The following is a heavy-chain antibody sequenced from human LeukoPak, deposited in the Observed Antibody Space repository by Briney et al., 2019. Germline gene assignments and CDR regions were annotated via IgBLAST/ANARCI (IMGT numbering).Heavy chain of an antibody. J-gene: IGHJ5*02. CDR2: INHSGST. V-gene: IGHV4-34*01. Sequence: PSETLSLTCAVYGGSFSGYYWSWIRQPPGKGLECIGEINHSGSTNYNPSLKSRVTISVDTSKNQFSLKLSSVTAADTAVYYCARVGEPGEPAEYNWFDPWGQGTLVTVSS. D-gene: IGHD3-16*01. CDR1: GGSFSGYY. CDR3: ARVGEPGEPAEYNWFDP.